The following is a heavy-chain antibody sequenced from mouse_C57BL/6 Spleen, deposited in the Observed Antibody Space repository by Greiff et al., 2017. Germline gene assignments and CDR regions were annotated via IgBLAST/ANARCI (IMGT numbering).Heavy chain of an antibody. J-gene: IGHJ2*01. Sequence: VQLQQSGAELVRPGASVTLSCKASGYTFTDYEMHWVKQTPVHGLEWIGAIDPETGGTADNQKFKGKAILTADKSSSTAYMELRSLTSEDSAVYYCTRDCYYGSSWYFDYWGQGTTLTVSS. CDR3: TRDCYYGSSWYFDY. D-gene: IGHD1-1*01. CDR1: GYTFTDYE. V-gene: IGHV1-15*01. CDR2: IDPETGGT.